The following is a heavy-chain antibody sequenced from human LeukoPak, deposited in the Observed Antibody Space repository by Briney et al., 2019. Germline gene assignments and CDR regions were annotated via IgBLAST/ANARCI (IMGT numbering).Heavy chain of an antibody. CDR1: GYTFSNYG. CDR2: ISGYNGNK. CDR3: ARDTGVFTVKYFDY. V-gene: IGHV1-18*01. Sequence: GASVKVSCKASGYTFSNYGISWVRQAPGQGLEWMGWISGYNGNKKYVQKLQGRVTMTTDTSTSTAYMELRSLRSDDTAVYYCARDTGVFTVKYFDYWGQGTLVTVSS. J-gene: IGHJ4*02. D-gene: IGHD7-27*01.